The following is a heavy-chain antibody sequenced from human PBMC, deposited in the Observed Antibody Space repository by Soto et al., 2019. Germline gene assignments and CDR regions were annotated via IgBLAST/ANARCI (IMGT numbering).Heavy chain of an antibody. CDR2: IYHSGST. V-gene: IGHV4-30-2*01. D-gene: IGHD3-16*01. CDR1: GGSISIGGYY. Sequence: PPETLALTCAFSGGSISIGGYYWRWIRQPPGRGLEWIGYIYHSGSTYYNPSLKSRVTISVDRSKNQFSLKLSSVTAADTAVYYCANDLILGGEPSGYFQHWGQGTLVTVSS. J-gene: IGHJ1*01. CDR3: ANDLILGGEPSGYFQH.